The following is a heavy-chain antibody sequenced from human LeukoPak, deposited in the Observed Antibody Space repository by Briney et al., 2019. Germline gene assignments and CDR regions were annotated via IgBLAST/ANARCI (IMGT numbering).Heavy chain of an antibody. V-gene: IGHV1-18*01. CDR3: ARGGEATEFDE. CDR1: GYTFTSYG. CDR2: ISAYNGNT. D-gene: IGHD1-26*01. Sequence: ASVKVSYKASGYTFTSYGISWVRQAPGQGLEGMGWISAYNGNTNYAQKLQGRVTMTTDISTSTAYMELRSLRSDVTAVYYCARGGEATEFDEWGQGTLVTVSS. J-gene: IGHJ4*02.